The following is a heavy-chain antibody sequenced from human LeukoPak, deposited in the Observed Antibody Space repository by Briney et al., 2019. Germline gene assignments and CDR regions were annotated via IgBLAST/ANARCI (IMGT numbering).Heavy chain of an antibody. D-gene: IGHD7-27*01. Sequence: PGGSLRLSCAASGFTFSGHAMHWVRQTPGVGLEWLAIIGDDGRDQHYTDSVKGRFTISRDNSKNTLFLQLNSLTPEDTALYLCARDLMWGFDHWGQGTLVTVSS. V-gene: IGHV3-30*02. CDR2: IGDDGRDQ. CDR1: GFTFSGHA. CDR3: ARDLMWGFDH. J-gene: IGHJ4*02.